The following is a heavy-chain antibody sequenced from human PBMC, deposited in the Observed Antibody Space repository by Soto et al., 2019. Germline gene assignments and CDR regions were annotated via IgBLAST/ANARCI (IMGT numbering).Heavy chain of an antibody. J-gene: IGHJ6*02. Sequence: GGSLRLSCAVSGFTFSSYAMSWVRQAPGKGLEWVSCISGSGGSTDYGDSVKGRFTISRDNSKNTLYLQMNSLRAEDTAVYHCAKDLTMVRGVIYYGMDVWGQGTTVTVSS. CDR2: ISGSGGST. CDR3: AKDLTMVRGVIYYGMDV. CDR1: GFTFSSYA. V-gene: IGHV3-23*01. D-gene: IGHD3-10*01.